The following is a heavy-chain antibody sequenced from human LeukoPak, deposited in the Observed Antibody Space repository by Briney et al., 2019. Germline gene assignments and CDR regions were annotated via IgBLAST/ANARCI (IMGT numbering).Heavy chain of an antibody. V-gene: IGHV3-33*01. CDR3: ARDMRGYSGYDWGDLFDY. J-gene: IGHJ4*02. Sequence: GGSLRLSCAASGFTFSSYGMHWVRQAPGKGLEWVAVIWYDGSNKYYADSVKGRFTTSRDNSKNTLYLQMNSLRAEDTAVYYCARDMRGYSGYDWGDLFDYWGQGTLVTVSS. CDR1: GFTFSSYG. CDR2: IWYDGSNK. D-gene: IGHD5-12*01.